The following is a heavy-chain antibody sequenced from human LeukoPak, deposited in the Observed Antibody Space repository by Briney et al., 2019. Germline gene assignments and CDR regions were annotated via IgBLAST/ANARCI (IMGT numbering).Heavy chain of an antibody. CDR1: GGSISSSSYY. V-gene: IGHV4-39*07. CDR2: IYTSGST. D-gene: IGHD2-21*01. Sequence: SETLSLTCTVSGGSISSSSYYWGWIRQPPGRGLEWIGRIYTSGSTNYNPSLKSRVTMSVDTSKSQFSLKLSSVTAADTAVYYCARDADYSYNWFDPWGQGTLVTVSS. J-gene: IGHJ5*02. CDR3: ARDADYSYNWFDP.